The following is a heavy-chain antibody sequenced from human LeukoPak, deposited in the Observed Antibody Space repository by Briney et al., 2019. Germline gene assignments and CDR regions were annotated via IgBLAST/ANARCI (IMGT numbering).Heavy chain of an antibody. Sequence: SETLSLTCTVSGGSISSSSYYWGWIRQPPGKGLEWIGSIYYSGSTYYNPSLQSRVTISVDTSKNQFSLKLNSVTAADTAVYYCARHVSVAVTNFFDYWGQGTLVTVSS. V-gene: IGHV4-39*01. D-gene: IGHD6-19*01. J-gene: IGHJ4*02. CDR3: ARHVSVAVTNFFDY. CDR1: GGSISSSSYY. CDR2: IYYSGST.